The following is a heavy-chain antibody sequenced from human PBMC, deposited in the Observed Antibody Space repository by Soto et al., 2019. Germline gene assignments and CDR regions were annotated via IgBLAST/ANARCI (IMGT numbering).Heavy chain of an antibody. CDR3: ARDQGVVVTADNWFDP. V-gene: IGHV4-4*07. J-gene: IGHJ5*02. D-gene: IGHD2-21*02. CDR2: IFSSGST. CDR1: GGSITDYS. Sequence: SETLSLTCTVSGGSITDYSWVWIPQPAGKGLEWIGGIFSSGSTNYNPSLKGRITMSLDTSKNQFSLKLNSATATDTAVYFCARDQGVVVTADNWFDPWGQGILVTVSS.